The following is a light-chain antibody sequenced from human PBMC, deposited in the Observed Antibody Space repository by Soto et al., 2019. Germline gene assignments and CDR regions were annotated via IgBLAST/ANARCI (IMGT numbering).Light chain of an antibody. V-gene: IGKV1-39*01. Sequence: DIQMTQSPSSLSASVGDRVTITCRASQSISTYLNWYQQKPGKAPKFLIYAASSLQSGVPSRFSGSGSGTDFTLTISSLQPDDFATYYCQQSYSTPYTCGQGTKLEIK. J-gene: IGKJ2*01. CDR1: QSISTY. CDR3: QQSYSTPYT. CDR2: AAS.